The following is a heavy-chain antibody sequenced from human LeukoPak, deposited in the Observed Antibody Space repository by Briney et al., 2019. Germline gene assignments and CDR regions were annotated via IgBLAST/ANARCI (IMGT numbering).Heavy chain of an antibody. CDR3: ARHGIGGYYLLFDY. V-gene: IGHV3-20*04. CDR2: INWNGGST. CDR1: GFTFDDYG. Sequence: GGSLRLSCAASGFTFDDYGMSWVRQAPGKGLEWVSGINWNGGSTVYADSVKGRFTISRDNAKNSLYLQMNSLRAEDTALYYCARHGIGGYYLLFDYWGQGTLVTVSS. J-gene: IGHJ4*02. D-gene: IGHD3-22*01.